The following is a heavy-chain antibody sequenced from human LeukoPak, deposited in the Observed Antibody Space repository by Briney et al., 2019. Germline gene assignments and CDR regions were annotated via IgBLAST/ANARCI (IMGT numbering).Heavy chain of an antibody. Sequence: SETLSLTCAVHGYSLTNHYWIWIRQPPGKGLEWIAEVLHTGSTNCNPSFKSRVTVSVDTSKNQFFLNLTSVTAADTAVYYCARGPAAVHPCGRGILVTVSS. CDR3: ARGPAAVHP. CDR1: GYSLTNHY. CDR2: VLHTGST. D-gene: IGHD6-13*01. J-gene: IGHJ5*02. V-gene: IGHV4-34*12.